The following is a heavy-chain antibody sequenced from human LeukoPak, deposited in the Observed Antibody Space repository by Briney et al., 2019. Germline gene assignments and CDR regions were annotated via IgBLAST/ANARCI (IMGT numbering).Heavy chain of an antibody. CDR3: ARGDFWSGDYTGLY. Sequence: GGSERLSCAASGFTVTTNYMSWVRQAPRKGLEWVSVIYSGGSTYYADSVKGRFTISRHNSKNTLYLQMDSLRDEDTAVYYCARGDFWSGDYTGLYGGGETVDTVSS. CDR2: IYSGGST. CDR1: GFTVTTNY. D-gene: IGHD3-3*01. J-gene: IGHJ4*02. V-gene: IGHV3-53*04.